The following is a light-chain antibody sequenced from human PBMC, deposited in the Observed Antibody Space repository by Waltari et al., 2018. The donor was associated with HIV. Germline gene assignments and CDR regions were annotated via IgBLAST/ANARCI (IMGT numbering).Light chain of an antibody. J-gene: IGLJ3*02. V-gene: IGLV2-14*01. Sequence: QSALTQPASVSGSPGQSITISCPVTLSDRRLYDFVSWYRQYPVNAPQLIICGVPSRPTGVTSRFSGSKSGNTASLTISGLQAEDEADYYCSSLTLTHTVAFGGGTKVTV. CDR1: LSDRRLYDF. CDR3: SSLTLTHTVA. CDR2: GVP.